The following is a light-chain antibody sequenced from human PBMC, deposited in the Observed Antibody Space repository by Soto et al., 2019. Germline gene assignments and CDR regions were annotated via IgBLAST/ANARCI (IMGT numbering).Light chain of an antibody. V-gene: IGLV2-14*01. Sequence: QSFLTQPASVSGSPVQSITISCTGTSSDVCGYNYVSWYQQQSGKAPKLMIHEVSNRPSGVSNRFSGSKSGNTASLTISGLQAEDEADYYCRSYTRSXAYVVGMGTKVXV. CDR3: RSYTRSXAYV. J-gene: IGLJ1*01. CDR1: SSDVCGYNY. CDR2: EVS.